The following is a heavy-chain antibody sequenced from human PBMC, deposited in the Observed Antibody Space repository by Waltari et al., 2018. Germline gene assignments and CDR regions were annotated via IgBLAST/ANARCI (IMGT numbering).Heavy chain of an antibody. D-gene: IGHD3-3*01. Sequence: QVQLQQWGVGLLKPSETLSLTCAVSSESFSAYSWNWIRQPPGRGLEWIGEINYSGNTNYNSALRSRVTILDDASKIQVSLKLRAATAADTAMYYCARGRPSDDGRLLGFFDWGQGILVTVAS. V-gene: IGHV4-34*01. CDR3: ARGRPSDDGRLLGFFD. CDR2: INYSGNT. CDR1: SESFSAYS. J-gene: IGHJ4*02.